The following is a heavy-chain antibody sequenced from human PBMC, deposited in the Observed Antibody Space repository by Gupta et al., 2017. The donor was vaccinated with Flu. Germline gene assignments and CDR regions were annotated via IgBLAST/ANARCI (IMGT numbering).Heavy chain of an antibody. CDR3: VRVGRSGTTIDY. CDR2: INPNSGGT. Sequence: QVQLVYSGCEEQRPAASVRVSCKACLYIFTVYFIQWVRQAPGQGLEWMGRINPNSGGTNIAQKFQDRVTMTGDTSISTAYLELSSLTSDDTAVYYCVRVGRSGTTIDYWGQGALVTVSS. D-gene: IGHD1-7*01. V-gene: IGHV1-2*06. J-gene: IGHJ4*02. CDR1: LYIFTVYF.